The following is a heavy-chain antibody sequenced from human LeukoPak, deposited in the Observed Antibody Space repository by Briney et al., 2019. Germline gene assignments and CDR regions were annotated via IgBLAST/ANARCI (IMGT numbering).Heavy chain of an antibody. CDR3: ARVQKREFLEWFQKGRDY. CDR1: GFTFSSYW. V-gene: IGHV3-7*01. CDR2: IKQDGSEK. J-gene: IGHJ4*02. Sequence: GGSLRLSCAASGFTFSSYWMSWVRQAPGKGLEWVANIKQDGSEKYYVDSVKGRFTISRDNAKNSLYLQMNSLRAEDTAVYYCARVQKREFLEWFQKGRDYWGQGTLVTVSS. D-gene: IGHD3-3*01.